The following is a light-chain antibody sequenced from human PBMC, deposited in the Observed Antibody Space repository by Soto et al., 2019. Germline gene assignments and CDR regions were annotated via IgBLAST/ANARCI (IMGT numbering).Light chain of an antibody. Sequence: EIVLTQSPATLSLSPGERATLSCRASQSVNSYLAWYQHKPGQRPRLLIYDASIRATGIPARFSGSGSGTDFTLTISSLEPEDFAVYYCQQRSNWITFGGGTKVDIK. CDR2: DAS. CDR1: QSVNSY. CDR3: QQRSNWIT. J-gene: IGKJ4*01. V-gene: IGKV3-11*01.